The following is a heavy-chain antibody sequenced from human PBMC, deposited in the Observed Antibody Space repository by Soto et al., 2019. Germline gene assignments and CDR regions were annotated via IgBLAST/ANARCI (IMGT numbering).Heavy chain of an antibody. CDR3: AKDPITSSSGFNWFDP. D-gene: IGHD6-6*01. J-gene: IGHJ5*02. V-gene: IGHV3-23*01. CDR1: GFTFSRHA. CDR2: ISGSGGST. Sequence: PGRSLRLSCAASGFTFSRHAMSWVRQAPGEGLEWVSAISGSGGSTYYADSVKGRFTISRDNSKNTLYLQMNSLRAEDTAVYYCAKDPITSSSGFNWFDPWGQGTLVTVSS.